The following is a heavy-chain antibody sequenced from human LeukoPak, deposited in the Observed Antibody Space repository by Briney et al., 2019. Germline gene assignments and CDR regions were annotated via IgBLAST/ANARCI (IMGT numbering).Heavy chain of an antibody. D-gene: IGHD1-26*01. CDR3: AKGRVGANGYYYYGMDV. V-gene: IGHV3-30*18. Sequence: GGSLRLSCAATGFTFSSFSMHWVRQAPGKGLEWVAVTSHDGSNKYYADSVKGRFTISRDNPKNTLYLQMNSLRTEDTAVYYCAKGRVGANGYYYYGMDVWGQGTTVTVSS. CDR1: GFTFSSFS. CDR2: TSHDGSNK. J-gene: IGHJ6*02.